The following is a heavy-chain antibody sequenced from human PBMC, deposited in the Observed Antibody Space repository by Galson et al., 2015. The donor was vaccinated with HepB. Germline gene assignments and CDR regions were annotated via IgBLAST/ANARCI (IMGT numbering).Heavy chain of an antibody. CDR1: GGTFSSYT. CDR2: IIPILGIA. V-gene: IGHV1-69*02. CDR3: AAAPDQILGYDSSGYQKTDY. D-gene: IGHD3-22*01. Sequence: SVKVSCKASGGTFSSYTISWVRQAPGQGLEWMGRIIPILGIANYAQKFQGRVTITADKSTSTAYMELSSLRSEDTAVYYCAAAPDQILGYDSSGYQKTDYWGQGTLVTVSS. J-gene: IGHJ4*02.